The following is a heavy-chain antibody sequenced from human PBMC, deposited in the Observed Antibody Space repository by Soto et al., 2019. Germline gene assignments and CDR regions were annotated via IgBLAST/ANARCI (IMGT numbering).Heavy chain of an antibody. CDR1: GFTFSSYG. V-gene: IGHV3-30*18. CDR3: AKVHEVRRSRALDY. D-gene: IGHD3-10*01. CDR2: ISYDGSNK. J-gene: IGHJ4*02. Sequence: VQLVESGGGVVQPGRSLRLSCAASGFTFSSYGMHWVRQAPGKGLEWVAVISYDGSNKYYADSVKGRFTISRDNSKNTLYLQMNSLRAEDTAVYYCAKVHEVRRSRALDYWGQGTLVTVSS.